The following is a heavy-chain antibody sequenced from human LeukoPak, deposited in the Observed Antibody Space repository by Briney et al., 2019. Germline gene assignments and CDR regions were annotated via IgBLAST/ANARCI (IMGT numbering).Heavy chain of an antibody. CDR1: GGSISSYY. CDR3: ARDGEGEGSGWYYFDY. Sequence: PSETLSLTCTVSGGSISSYYWSWIRQPAGKGLEWIGRIYTSGSTNYNPSFKSRVTMSVGTSKNQFSLKLSSVTAADTAVYYCARDGEGEGSGWYYFDYWGQGTLVTVSS. J-gene: IGHJ4*02. D-gene: IGHD6-19*01. V-gene: IGHV4-4*07. CDR2: IYTSGST.